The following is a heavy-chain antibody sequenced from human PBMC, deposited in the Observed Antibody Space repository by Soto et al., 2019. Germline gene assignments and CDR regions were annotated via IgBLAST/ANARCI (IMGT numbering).Heavy chain of an antibody. CDR2: INAGNGNT. Sequence: SLKVSCKASGYTFTSYAMHWVRQAPGQRLEWMGWINAGNGNTKYSQKFQGRVTITRDTSASTAYMELSSLRSEDTAVYYCARVNFLIRYYYYYGMDVWGQGTTVTVS. V-gene: IGHV1-3*01. J-gene: IGHJ6*02. D-gene: IGHD2-8*01. CDR1: GYTFTSYA. CDR3: ARVNFLIRYYYYYGMDV.